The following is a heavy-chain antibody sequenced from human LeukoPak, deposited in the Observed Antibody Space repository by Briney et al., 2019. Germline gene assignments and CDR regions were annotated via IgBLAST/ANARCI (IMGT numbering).Heavy chain of an antibody. J-gene: IGHJ4*02. V-gene: IGHV1-8*01. D-gene: IGHD1-26*01. CDR3: ARGGGSSFGAQSYYQLSL. Sequence: ASVKVSCKASGYTFTSYDIHWVRQDPGRGLDYLGWMNPNSGKTGYTQKFRGRFSMTRDTSISTAYLELNSLTSEDTAVYYCARGGGSSFGAQSYYQLSLWGQGTPVTVSS. CDR2: MNPNSGKT. CDR1: GYTFTSYD.